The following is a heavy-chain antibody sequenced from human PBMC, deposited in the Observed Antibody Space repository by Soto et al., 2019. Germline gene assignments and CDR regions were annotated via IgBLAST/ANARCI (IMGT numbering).Heavy chain of an antibody. CDR1: GFTFSSYW. V-gene: IGHV3-7*05. CDR2: IKQDGSEK. D-gene: IGHD3-22*01. J-gene: IGHJ6*02. CDR3: ARDYHDSIWPPSMDV. Sequence: PGGSLRLSCAASGFTFSSYWMSWVRQAPGKGLEWVANIKQDGSEKYYVDSVKGRFTISRDNAKNSLYLQMNSLRAEDTAVYYCARDYHDSIWPPSMDVWGQGTTVTVSS.